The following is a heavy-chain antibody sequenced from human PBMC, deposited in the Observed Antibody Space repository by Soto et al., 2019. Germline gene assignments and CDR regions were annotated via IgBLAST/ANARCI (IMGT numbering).Heavy chain of an antibody. D-gene: IGHD3-9*01. CDR1: VGAINDHY. CDR2: IYYNGNT. V-gene: IGHV4-59*11. CDR3: ARVRTGYFDY. Sequence: SETLCITCTISVGAINDHYWGFIRQPPGKGLEWIGYIYYNGNTNYNPSLESRVTISVDRSRNQFSLRLTSLTAADTAVYYCARVRTGYFDYWGRGAMVTVSS. J-gene: IGHJ4*02.